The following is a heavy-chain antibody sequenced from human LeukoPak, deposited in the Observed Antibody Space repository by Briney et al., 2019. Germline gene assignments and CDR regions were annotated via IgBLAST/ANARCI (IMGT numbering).Heavy chain of an antibody. CDR3: ARGSIVGATHWFDP. V-gene: IGHV4-59*08. J-gene: IGHJ5*02. CDR1: GGSISSYY. Sequence: SETLSLTCTVSGGSISSYYWSWIRQPPGKGLEWIGYIYYSGSTNYNPPLKSRVTISVDTSKNQFSLKLSSVTAADTAVYYCARGSIVGATHWFDPWGQGTLVTVSS. D-gene: IGHD1-26*01. CDR2: IYYSGST.